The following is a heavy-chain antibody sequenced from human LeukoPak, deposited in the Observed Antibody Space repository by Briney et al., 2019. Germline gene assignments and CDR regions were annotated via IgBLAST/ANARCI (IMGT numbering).Heavy chain of an antibody. CDR2: INHSGST. Sequence: SETLSLTSAVYGGSFSGYYWSWIRQPPGKGLEWIGEINHSGSTNYNPSLKSRVTISVDTSKNQFSLKLSSVTAADTAVYYCARFRIVGYSSSCYGGNWFDAGGQGTLVTVSS. V-gene: IGHV4-34*01. CDR1: GGSFSGYY. J-gene: IGHJ5*02. D-gene: IGHD6-13*01. CDR3: ARFRIVGYSSSCYGGNWFDA.